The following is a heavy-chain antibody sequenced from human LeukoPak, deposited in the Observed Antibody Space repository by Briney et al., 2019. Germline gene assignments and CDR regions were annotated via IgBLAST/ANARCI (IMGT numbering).Heavy chain of an antibody. CDR3: ATVFRVVGTVHYYMDV. Sequence: SEKVSCKVSGDTLTELSMHWVRQAPGKGLEWMGGFDPEDGETIYAQKFRGRVTMTEDTSTDTAYMELSSLRAEDTAVYYCATVFRVVGTVHYYMDVWVKGTTVTVSS. V-gene: IGHV1-24*01. CDR1: GDTLTELS. J-gene: IGHJ6*03. D-gene: IGHD6-19*01. CDR2: FDPEDGET.